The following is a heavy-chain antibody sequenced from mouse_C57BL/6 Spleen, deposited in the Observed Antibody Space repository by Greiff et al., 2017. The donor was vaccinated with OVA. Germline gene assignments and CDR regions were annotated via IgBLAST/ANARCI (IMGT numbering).Heavy chain of an antibody. J-gene: IGHJ4*01. V-gene: IGHV5-15*01. CDR3: ARHRSNYFYAMDY. Sequence: EVKLMESGGGLVQPGGSLKLSCAASGFTFSDYGMAWVRQAPRKGPEWVAFISNLAYSIYYADTVTGRFTISRENAKNTLYLEMSSLRSEDTAMYYCARHRSNYFYAMDYWGQGTSVTVSS. CDR2: ISNLAYSI. CDR1: GFTFSDYG. D-gene: IGHD2-5*01.